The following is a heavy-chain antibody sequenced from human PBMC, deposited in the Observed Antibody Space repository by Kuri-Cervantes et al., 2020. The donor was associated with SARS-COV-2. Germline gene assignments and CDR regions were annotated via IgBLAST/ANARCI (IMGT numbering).Heavy chain of an antibody. CDR1: GLTFTSYA. Sequence: GESLKISCAVSGLTFTSYAMHWVRQAPGKGLEWVALISYDGSNKYYADSVKGRFTISRDNSKNTLYLQMNSLRAEDTAVYYCARGEALYYYMDVWGKGTTVTVSS. J-gene: IGHJ6*03. CDR3: ARGEALYYYMDV. V-gene: IGHV3-30*03. CDR2: ISYDGSNK.